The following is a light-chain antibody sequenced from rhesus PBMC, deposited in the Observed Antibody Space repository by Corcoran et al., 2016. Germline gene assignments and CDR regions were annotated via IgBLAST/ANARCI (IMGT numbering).Light chain of an antibody. CDR2: ETS. CDR3: QQAYGTPLA. J-gene: IGKJ4*01. Sequence: DIQMTQSPSSLSASVGDRVTITCRASENVNNYLNWYQHKPGKAPGLLIYETSTLQSGVPARFSGIGSGTDYPLTISSLQPEDVVIYYCQQAYGTPLAFGGGTKVKLK. CDR1: ENVNNY. V-gene: IGKV1-74*01.